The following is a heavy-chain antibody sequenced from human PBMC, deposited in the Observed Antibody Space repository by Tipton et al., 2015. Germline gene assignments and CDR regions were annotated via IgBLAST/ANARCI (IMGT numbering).Heavy chain of an antibody. Sequence: TLSLTCTVSGGSISSGGYYWSWIRQHPGKGLEWIGYIYYSGSTYYNPSLKSRITISVDTSKNQFSLKLTSVTAADTAVYYCAGDWSTTTNIVSADWSDPWGQGTLVTVSS. CDR3: AGDWSTTTNIVSADWSDP. V-gene: IGHV4-31*03. J-gene: IGHJ5*02. CDR2: IYYSGST. CDR1: GGSISSGGYY. D-gene: IGHD5-12*01.